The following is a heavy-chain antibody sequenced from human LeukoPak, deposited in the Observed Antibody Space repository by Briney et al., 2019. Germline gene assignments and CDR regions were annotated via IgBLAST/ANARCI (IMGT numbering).Heavy chain of an antibody. CDR1: GGSFSGYY. J-gene: IGHJ4*02. Sequence: SETLSLTCAVYGGSFSGYYWSWIRQPPGKGLEWIGEINHSGSTNYNPSLKSRLTISVDTSKNQFSLKLTSVTAADTALYYCATDSSGGYGAFDYWGQGTLVTVSS. CDR3: ATDSSGGYGAFDY. V-gene: IGHV4-34*09. CDR2: INHSGST. D-gene: IGHD4-17*01.